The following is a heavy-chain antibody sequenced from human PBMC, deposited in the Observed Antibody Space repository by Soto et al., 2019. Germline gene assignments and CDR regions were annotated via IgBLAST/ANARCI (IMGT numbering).Heavy chain of an antibody. CDR2: IYYTGYT. CDR1: GGSISGSSYY. D-gene: IGHD2-2*01. V-gene: IGHV4-39*01. J-gene: IGHJ4*02. Sequence: LSLTFSVSGGSISGSSYYWAWIRQPPGKGLEYVGSIYYTGYTYYNSSLESRVTISVDTSKNQFSLKMSSVAAADTAVYYCARRVVVSSFDSWGQGTLVTVSS. CDR3: ARRVVVSSFDS.